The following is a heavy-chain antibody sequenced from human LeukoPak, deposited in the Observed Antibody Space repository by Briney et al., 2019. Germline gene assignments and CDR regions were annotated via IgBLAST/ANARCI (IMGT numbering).Heavy chain of an antibody. D-gene: IGHD3-22*01. CDR2: IYYSGST. V-gene: IGHV4-39*07. CDR3: ARTFPRYYYDGSGYYIDY. Sequence: PSETLSLTCTVSGGSISSSSYYWGWIRQPPGKGLEWIGSIYYSGSTYYNPSLKSRVTISVDTSKNQFSLKLSSVTAADTAVYYCARTFPRYYYDGSGYYIDYWGQGTLVTVSS. CDR1: GGSISSSSYY. J-gene: IGHJ4*02.